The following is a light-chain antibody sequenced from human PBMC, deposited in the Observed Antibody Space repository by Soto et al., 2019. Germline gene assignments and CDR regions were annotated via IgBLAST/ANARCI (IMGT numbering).Light chain of an antibody. J-gene: IGLJ2*01. CDR2: DVS. V-gene: IGLV2-14*01. Sequence: QSALTQPASVSGSPGQSITISCTGTSSDVGGYNYVSWYQQHPGKAPKLMIYDVSNRPSGVSNRFSGSKSGNTASLIISGLQAEDDADYCCSSYTSSSTVVFGGGTQLTVL. CDR3: SSYTSSSTVV. CDR1: SSDVGGYNY.